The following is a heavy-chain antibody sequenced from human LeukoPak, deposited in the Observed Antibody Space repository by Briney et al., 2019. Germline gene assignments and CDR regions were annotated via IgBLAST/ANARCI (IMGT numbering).Heavy chain of an antibody. J-gene: IGHJ4*02. Sequence: GESLKISCKGSGSTFTNYWIGWVRQLPGKGLEWMGIIYPGNSDTRYSPSFQGRVTISADKSINTAYLQWSSLKASDTAIYYCARHGPLEMATTVIDYWGQGTLVTVSS. V-gene: IGHV5-51*01. CDR1: GSTFTNYW. D-gene: IGHD5-24*01. CDR3: ARHGPLEMATTVIDY. CDR2: IYPGNSDT.